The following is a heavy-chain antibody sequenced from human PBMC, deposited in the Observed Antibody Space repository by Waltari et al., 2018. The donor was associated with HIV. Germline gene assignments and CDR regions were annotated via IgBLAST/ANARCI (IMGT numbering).Heavy chain of an antibody. V-gene: IGHV3-20*04. CDR2: INFHGNVT. D-gene: IGHD3-10*01. CDR3: ARGAFGETDY. CDR1: GFHFDNYS. Sequence: EGQLVESGGGVSRPGWTLGLAGAGAGFHFDNYSMSWGRQVPGKVLEWVAGINFHGNVTGHGDSVKGRFTIFRDNAKKSVYLQMNSLRIEDTALYYCARGAFGETDYWGKGTLVTVVS. J-gene: IGHJ4*02.